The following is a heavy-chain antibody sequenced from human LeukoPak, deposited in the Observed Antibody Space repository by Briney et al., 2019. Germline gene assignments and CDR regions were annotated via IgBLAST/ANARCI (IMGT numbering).Heavy chain of an antibody. Sequence: GGSLRLSCAASGFTFSSYSMSWVRQAPGKGLEWVSSISSSSSYIYYADSVKGRFTISRDNAKNSLYLQMNSLRAEDTAVYYCARDFRESYYSLPHHQDYFDYWGQGTLVTVSS. D-gene: IGHD1-26*01. V-gene: IGHV3-21*01. J-gene: IGHJ4*02. CDR1: GFTFSSYS. CDR3: ARDFRESYYSLPHHQDYFDY. CDR2: ISSSSSYI.